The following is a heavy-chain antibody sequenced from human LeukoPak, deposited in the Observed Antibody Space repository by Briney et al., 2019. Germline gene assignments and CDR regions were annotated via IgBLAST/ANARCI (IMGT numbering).Heavy chain of an antibody. CDR1: GFTFNTYS. J-gene: IGHJ4*02. D-gene: IGHD3-10*01. V-gene: IGHV3-21*01. CDR2: ITSSSSFI. Sequence: GGSLRLSCAASGFTFNTYSMNWVRQAPGKGLEWVSSITSSSSFIYYADSVKGRFTISRDNAKNSLDLQMNSLGAEDTAVYYCASAYGSGSYYPYYFDYWGQGTLVTVSS. CDR3: ASAYGSGSYYPYYFDY.